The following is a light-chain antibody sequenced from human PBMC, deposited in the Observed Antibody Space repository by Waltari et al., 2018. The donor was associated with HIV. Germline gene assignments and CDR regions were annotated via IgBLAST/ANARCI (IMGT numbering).Light chain of an antibody. CDR1: SIDVGTYDY. CDR3: SSCAGSKDRVV. CDR2: DVC. Sequence: QSALTPSPSASGSPGQAVTISCTGTSIDVGTYDYVSWYQQHPTEAPRLVIWDVCKRPAGVPDLFSGSKAGTTAYLTVSGLQADDEASYYGSSCAGSKDRVVFGGGTFLTVL. V-gene: IGLV2-8*01. J-gene: IGLJ2*01.